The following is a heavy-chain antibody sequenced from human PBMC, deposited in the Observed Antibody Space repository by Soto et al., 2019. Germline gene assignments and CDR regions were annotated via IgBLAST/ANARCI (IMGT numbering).Heavy chain of an antibody. CDR2: ISSSGDDT. CDR3: AKNGYEYSTSSPWFDP. Sequence: EVQLLESGGGLVQPGGSLRLSCAASGFTFSNYAMNWVRQAPGKGLGWVSSISSSGDDTYYPDSGKGRFTISRDNSRNTLYLQMNSLRAEDTAIYFCAKNGYEYSTSSPWFDPWGQGTLVTVSS. CDR1: GFTFSNYA. V-gene: IGHV3-23*01. J-gene: IGHJ5*02. D-gene: IGHD6-6*01.